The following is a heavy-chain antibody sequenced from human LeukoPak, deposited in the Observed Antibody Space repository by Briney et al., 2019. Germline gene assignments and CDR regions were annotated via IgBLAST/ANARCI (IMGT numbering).Heavy chain of an antibody. CDR2: IYYSGCN. D-gene: IGHD3-22*01. CDR1: GGSIISYY. CDR3: ARDRYYDSSGDAFDI. Sequence: PSSTLFLTCSGTGGSIISYYWSWIQQPPGQGLDGIGHIYYSGCNNYNPSLKSRVTISVDTSKNQFSLKLSSVTAADTAVYYCARDRYYDSSGDAFDIWGQGTMVTVSS. V-gene: IGHV4-59*01. J-gene: IGHJ3*02.